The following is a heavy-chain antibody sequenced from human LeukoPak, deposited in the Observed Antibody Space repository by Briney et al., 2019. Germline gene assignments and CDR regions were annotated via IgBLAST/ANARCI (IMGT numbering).Heavy chain of an antibody. D-gene: IGHD3-22*01. CDR2: INPSGGST. J-gene: IGHJ4*02. Sequence: ASVKVSCKASGYTLTNYLLYWVRQAPGQGLEWMGIINPSGGSTSYAQKFQGRVTMTRDTSTSTVYMELSSLRSEDTAVYYCARGHSSGYYWLDYWGRGTLVTVSS. V-gene: IGHV1-46*01. CDR3: ARGHSSGYYWLDY. CDR1: GYTLTNYL.